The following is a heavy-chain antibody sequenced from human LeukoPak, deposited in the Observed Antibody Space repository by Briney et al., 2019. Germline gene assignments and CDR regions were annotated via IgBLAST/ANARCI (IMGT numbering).Heavy chain of an antibody. Sequence: GGSLRLSCAASRFTFSSYSMNWVRQAPGKGLEWVSSIYSSSSYIYYADSVKGGFTISRDNAKNSLYLQMNSLRAEDTAVYYCARVDYYDSSGYENWGQGTLVTVSS. D-gene: IGHD3-22*01. V-gene: IGHV3-21*01. CDR1: RFTFSSYS. CDR2: IYSSSSYI. J-gene: IGHJ4*02. CDR3: ARVDYYDSSGYEN.